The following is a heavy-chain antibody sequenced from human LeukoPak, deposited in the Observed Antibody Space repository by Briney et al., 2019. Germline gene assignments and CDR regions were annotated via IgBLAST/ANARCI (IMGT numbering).Heavy chain of an antibody. J-gene: IGHJ4*02. CDR2: IYYSGST. D-gene: IGHD5-12*01. Sequence: SETLSLTCTVSGGSISSSSSYWGWIRQPPGKGLEWIGSIYYSGSTYYNPSLKSRVTISVDTSKNQFSLKLSSVTAADTAVYYCARDQGSGYDSQPFDYWGQGTLVTVSS. CDR3: ARDQGSGYDSQPFDY. CDR1: GGSISSSSSY. V-gene: IGHV4-39*07.